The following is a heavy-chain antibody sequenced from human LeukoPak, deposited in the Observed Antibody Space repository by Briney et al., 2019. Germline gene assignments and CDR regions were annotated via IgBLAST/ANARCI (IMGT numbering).Heavy chain of an antibody. CDR1: RFTFSTYT. V-gene: IGHV3-30-3*01. Sequence: GGSLRLSCAGSRFTFSTYTMYWVRQAPGKGLEWVAFISYDGSNKYYAESVEGRFTISRDNSKNTLYLQMNSLRAEDTAVYYCAREQAASGMGNDAFDIWGQGTMVTVSS. CDR3: AREQAASGMGNDAFDI. CDR2: ISYDGSNK. J-gene: IGHJ3*02. D-gene: IGHD6-13*01.